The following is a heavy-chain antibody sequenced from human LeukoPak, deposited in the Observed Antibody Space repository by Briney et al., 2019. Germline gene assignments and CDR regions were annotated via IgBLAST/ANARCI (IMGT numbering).Heavy chain of an antibody. Sequence: PSETLSLTCAVYGGSFSGYYWSWIRQPPGKGLEWIGEINHSGSTNYNPSLKSRVTISVDTSKNQFSLKLSSVTAADTAVYYCAGDSTTTVTNYYYYYGMDVWGQGTTVTVSS. CDR3: AGDSTTTVTNYYYYYGMDV. D-gene: IGHD4-11*01. CDR1: GGSFSGYY. CDR2: INHSGST. V-gene: IGHV4-34*01. J-gene: IGHJ6*02.